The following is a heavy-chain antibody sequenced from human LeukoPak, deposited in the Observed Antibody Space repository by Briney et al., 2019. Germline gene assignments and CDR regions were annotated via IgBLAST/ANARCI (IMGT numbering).Heavy chain of an antibody. CDR2: IRQDGGAK. CDR3: AKDPRYSSSWYGLHFDY. V-gene: IGHV3-7*01. J-gene: IGHJ4*02. CDR1: GFIFNDFW. D-gene: IGHD6-13*01. Sequence: GGSLRLSCTASGFIFNDFWMSWVRQAPGEGLEWVANIRQDGGAKNYVDSVKGRFTISRDNSKNTLYLQMNSLRAEDTAVYYCAKDPRYSSSWYGLHFDYWGQGTLVTVSS.